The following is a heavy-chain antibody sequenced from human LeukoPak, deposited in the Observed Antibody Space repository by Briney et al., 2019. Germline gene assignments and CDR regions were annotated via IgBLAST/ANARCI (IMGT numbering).Heavy chain of an antibody. V-gene: IGHV1-2*02. Sequence: ASVKVSCKASGYTFTDYYMHWVRQAPGPGLEWMGWINPNSGGTDYAQKFQGRVTITADKSTSTAYMELSSLRSEDTAVYYCARETSINYSSSYLFDYWGQGTLVTVSS. J-gene: IGHJ4*02. D-gene: IGHD6-13*01. CDR1: GYTFTDYY. CDR3: ARETSINYSSSYLFDY. CDR2: INPNSGGT.